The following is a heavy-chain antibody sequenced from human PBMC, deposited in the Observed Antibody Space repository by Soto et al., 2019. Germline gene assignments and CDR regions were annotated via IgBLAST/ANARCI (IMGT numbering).Heavy chain of an antibody. J-gene: IGHJ3*02. Sequence: SGPTLVNPTQTLTLTCTFSGFSLSTSGMRVSWIRQPPGKALEWLARIDWDDDKFYSTSLKTRLTISKDTSKNQVVLTMTNMDPVDTATYYCARIPPSMDAFDIWGQGTMVTVSS. CDR3: ARIPPSMDAFDI. D-gene: IGHD2-8*01. CDR1: GFSLSTSGMR. V-gene: IGHV2-70*04. CDR2: IDWDDDK.